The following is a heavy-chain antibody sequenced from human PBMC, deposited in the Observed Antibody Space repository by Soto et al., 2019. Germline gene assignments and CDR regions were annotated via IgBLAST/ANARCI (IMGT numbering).Heavy chain of an antibody. V-gene: IGHV4-59*11. D-gene: IGHD7-27*01. Sequence: QVQLHESGPGLVKPSETLSVTCTVSGVSINTQYWSWVRQPPGKGLEWIGSLFNSGKAKHNPSLKRRVTMSLDTSKNQFSRKLTSVIAYDTGVYFCARVQGSGVWGSSQSYYYMDVWGKGATVTVSS. CDR1: GVSINTQY. J-gene: IGHJ6*03. CDR3: ARVQGSGVWGSSQSYYYMDV. CDR2: LFNSGKA.